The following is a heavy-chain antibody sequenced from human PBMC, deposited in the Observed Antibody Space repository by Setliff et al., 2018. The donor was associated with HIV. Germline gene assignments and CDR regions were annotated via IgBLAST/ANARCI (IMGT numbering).Heavy chain of an antibody. V-gene: IGHV3-48*03. J-gene: IGHJ6*02. D-gene: IGHD3-3*01. CDR1: GFPFSSYE. Sequence: PGGSLRLSCAASGFPFSSYEMNWVRQAPGKGLEWVSDISSSGSTIYYADSVKGRFTISRGNAKNSLYLQMNSLRAEDTAVYYCARVFLEWLLYRPDYDMDVWGQGTTVTVSS. CDR3: ARVFLEWLLYRPDYDMDV. CDR2: ISSSGSTI.